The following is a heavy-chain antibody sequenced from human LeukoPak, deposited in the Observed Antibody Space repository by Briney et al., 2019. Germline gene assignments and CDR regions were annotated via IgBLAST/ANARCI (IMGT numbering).Heavy chain of an antibody. CDR1: GYTFTSYY. CDR2: INPSGGST. V-gene: IGHV1-46*01. D-gene: IGHD2-2*01. J-gene: IGHJ6*03. CDR3: ARDRYCSSTSCYRTYYYYMDV. Sequence: ASVKVSCKASGYTFTSYYMHWVRQAPGQGLEWMGIINPSGGSTSYAQKFQGRFTMTRDMSTSTVYMELSSLRSEDTAVYYCARDRYCSSTSCYRTYYYYMDVWGKGTTVIVSS.